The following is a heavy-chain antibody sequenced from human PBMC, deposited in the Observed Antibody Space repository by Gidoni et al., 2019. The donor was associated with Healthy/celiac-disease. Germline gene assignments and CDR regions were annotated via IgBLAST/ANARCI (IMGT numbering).Heavy chain of an antibody. Sequence: QVQLVQSGAEVKKPGSSVKVSCKASGGTFSSYAISWVLQAPGQGLEWRGGIIPIFGTANYAQKFQGRVTITADESTSTAYMELSSLRSEDTAVYYCARVGYPHDWFNGMDVWGQGTTVTVSS. D-gene: IGHD3-9*01. J-gene: IGHJ6*02. CDR3: ARVGYPHDWFNGMDV. CDR2: IIPIFGTA. CDR1: GGTFSSYA. V-gene: IGHV1-69*01.